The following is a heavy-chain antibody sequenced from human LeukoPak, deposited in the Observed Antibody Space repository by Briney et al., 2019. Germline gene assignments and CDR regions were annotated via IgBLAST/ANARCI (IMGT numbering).Heavy chain of an antibody. CDR2: INHSGST. CDR3: ARARARPGDRYDY. D-gene: IGHD7-27*01. J-gene: IGHJ4*02. Sequence: PSETLSLTCSVSGGSISSNGYYWGWIRQPPGKRLEWIGEINHSGSTNYNPSLKSRVTISVDTSKNQFSLKVSSVTAADTAVYCCARARARPGDRYDYWGQGTLVTVSS. V-gene: IGHV4-39*07. CDR1: GGSISSNGYY.